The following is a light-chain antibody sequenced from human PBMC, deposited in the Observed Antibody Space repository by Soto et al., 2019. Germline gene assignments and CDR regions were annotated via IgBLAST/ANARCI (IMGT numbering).Light chain of an antibody. CDR1: QGISNY. Sequence: DIKMTQSPSSLSASVGDRVTITCRASQGISNYLAWYQQKPGKVTKLLIYAASTLQTGVPSRFSGRGSGADFTITISSLQPEDVATYYCQKYNSAPTCTFGKGTKVEIK. CDR2: AAS. J-gene: IGKJ1*01. CDR3: QKYNSAPTCT. V-gene: IGKV1-27*01.